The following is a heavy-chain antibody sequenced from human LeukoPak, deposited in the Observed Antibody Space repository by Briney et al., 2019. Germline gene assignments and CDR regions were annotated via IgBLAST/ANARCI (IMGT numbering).Heavy chain of an antibody. J-gene: IGHJ4*02. D-gene: IGHD3-10*01. V-gene: IGHV3-74*01. CDR2: INEDGSST. Sequence: VWVSRINEDGSSTSYADSVRGRFTISRDNAKNTLYLQMNSLRAEDTAVYYCTRDTFGARDSWGQGTLVTVSS. CDR3: TRDTFGARDS.